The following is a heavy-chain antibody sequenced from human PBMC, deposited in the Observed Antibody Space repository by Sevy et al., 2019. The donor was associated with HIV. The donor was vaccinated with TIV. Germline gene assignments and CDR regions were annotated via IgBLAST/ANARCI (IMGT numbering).Heavy chain of an antibody. Sequence: GGSLRLACAASGFTFSNAWMSWVRQAPGKGLEWVGRFKSKTDGGTTDYAAPVKGRFTISTDESKNTLYLKMNSLKTEDTAVYYCTTDTGISDYDFWSGRDDTFDNWGQGTMVTVSS. D-gene: IGHD3-3*01. V-gene: IGHV3-15*01. CDR1: GFTFSNAW. J-gene: IGHJ3*02. CDR3: TTDTGISDYDFWSGRDDTFDN. CDR2: FKSKTDGGTT.